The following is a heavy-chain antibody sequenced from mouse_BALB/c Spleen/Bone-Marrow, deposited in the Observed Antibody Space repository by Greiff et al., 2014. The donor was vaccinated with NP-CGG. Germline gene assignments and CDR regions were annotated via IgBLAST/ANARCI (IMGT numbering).Heavy chain of an antibody. J-gene: IGHJ2*01. D-gene: IGHD1-1*01. Sequence: MDPANGNTKYDPKFQGKAIITADTSSNTAYLQXXSLTSEDTAVYYCARYYYGSSYFDYWGQGTTLTVSS. V-gene: IGHV14-3*02. CDR3: ARYYYGSSYFDY. CDR2: MDPANGNT.